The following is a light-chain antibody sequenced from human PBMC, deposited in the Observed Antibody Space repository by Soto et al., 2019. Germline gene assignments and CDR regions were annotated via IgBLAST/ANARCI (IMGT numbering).Light chain of an antibody. CDR3: QQYGSSST. Sequence: EIVMTQSPATLSVSPGERATLSCRASQSVSSNLAWYQQKPGQAPRLLIYGASNRATGIPDRFSGSGSGTDFTLTISRLEPEDFAVYYCQQYGSSSTFGQGTKLHIK. CDR1: QSVSSN. J-gene: IGKJ1*01. CDR2: GAS. V-gene: IGKV3-20*01.